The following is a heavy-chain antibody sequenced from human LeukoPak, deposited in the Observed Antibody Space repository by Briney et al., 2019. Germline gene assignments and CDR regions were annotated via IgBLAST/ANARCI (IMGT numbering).Heavy chain of an antibody. D-gene: IGHD3-22*01. CDR1: GFTFSSYA. J-gene: IGHJ4*02. CDR2: ISGSGGST. CDR3: ARDPQHSIVVESDY. Sequence: RGSLRLSCAASGFTFSSYAMSWVRQAPGKGLEWVSAISGSGGSTYYADSVKGWFTISRDNSKNTLYLQMNSLRAEDTAVYYCARDPQHSIVVESDYWGQGTLVTVSS. V-gene: IGHV3-23*01.